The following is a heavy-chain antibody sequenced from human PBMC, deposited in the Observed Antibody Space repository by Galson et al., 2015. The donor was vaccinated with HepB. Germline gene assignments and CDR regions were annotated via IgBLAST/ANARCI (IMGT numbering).Heavy chain of an antibody. CDR3: ARDHKLGELLAFDI. V-gene: IGHV1-69*13. Sequence: SVKVSCKASGGTFSSYAISWERQAPGQGLEWMGGIIPIFGTANYAQKFQGRVTITADESTSTAYMELSSLRSEDTAVYYCARDHKLGELLAFDIWGQGTMVTVSS. CDR1: GGTFSSYA. J-gene: IGHJ3*02. D-gene: IGHD3-10*01. CDR2: IIPIFGTA.